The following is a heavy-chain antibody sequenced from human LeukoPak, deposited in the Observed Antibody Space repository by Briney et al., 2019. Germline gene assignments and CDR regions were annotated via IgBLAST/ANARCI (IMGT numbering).Heavy chain of an antibody. CDR2: LNPNSGDT. V-gene: IGHV1-2*02. CDR3: ASLNAFDI. J-gene: IGHJ3*02. D-gene: IGHD3-9*01. Sequence: ASVKVSCKASGYTFTAYSMHWVRQAPGQGLEYMGWLNPNSGDTNYAQKFQGRVTMTRDTSISTAYMELSRLRSDDTAVYYCASLNAFDIWGQGTMVTVSS. CDR1: GYTFTAYS.